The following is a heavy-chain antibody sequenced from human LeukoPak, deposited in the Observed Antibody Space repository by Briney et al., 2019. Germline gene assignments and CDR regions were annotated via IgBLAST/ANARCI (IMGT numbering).Heavy chain of an antibody. Sequence: GGSLRLSCAVSGFTFSSYWMSWVRQAPGKGLEWVANIKEDGSEKYYVDSVKGRFTISRDNVKNSLFLQMNSLRVEGTAVYYCATSRGYCSSISCYGTMRGYYYMDVWGKGATVTVSS. CDR2: IKEDGSEK. D-gene: IGHD2-2*01. V-gene: IGHV3-7*01. J-gene: IGHJ6*03. CDR3: ATSRGYCSSISCYGTMRGYYYMDV. CDR1: GFTFSSYW.